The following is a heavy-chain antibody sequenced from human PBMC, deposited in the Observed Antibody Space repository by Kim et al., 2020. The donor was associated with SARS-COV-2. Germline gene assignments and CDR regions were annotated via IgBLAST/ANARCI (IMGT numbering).Heavy chain of an antibody. V-gene: IGHV3-11*01. Sequence: AASVKGRFNISRDNAKKSLYLQMNSVRAEDTAVYYCARGDYGALRLVDYWGQGTLVTVSS. J-gene: IGHJ4*02. CDR3: ARGDYGALRLVDY. D-gene: IGHD3-16*01.